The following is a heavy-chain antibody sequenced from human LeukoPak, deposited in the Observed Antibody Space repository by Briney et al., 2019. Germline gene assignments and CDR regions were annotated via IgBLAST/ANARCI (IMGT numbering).Heavy chain of an antibody. D-gene: IGHD2-2*01. J-gene: IGHJ4*02. CDR3: AKSTPRDRENDY. CDR1: GFTFSSYA. V-gene: IGHV3-23*01. CDR2: ISGSGGST. Sequence: GGSLRLSCAASGFTFSSYAMSWVRQAPGEGLDWVSDISGSGGSTYYADSVQGRFTISRDNSKNTLYLQMNSLRAEDTAVYYCAKSTPRDRENDYWGQGTLVTVSS.